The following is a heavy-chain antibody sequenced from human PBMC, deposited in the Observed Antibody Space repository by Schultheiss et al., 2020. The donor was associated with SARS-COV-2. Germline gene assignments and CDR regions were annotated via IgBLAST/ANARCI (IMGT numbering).Heavy chain of an antibody. CDR3: ARDRGGAGTFDY. Sequence: SETLSLTCTVSGGSISSYYWSWIRQPAGKGLEWIGYIYHSGSTYYNPSLKSRVTISVDRSKNQFSLKLSSVTAADTAVYYCARDRGGAGTFDYWGQGTLVTVSS. V-gene: IGHV4-59*01. J-gene: IGHJ4*02. CDR2: IYHSGST. CDR1: GGSISSYY. D-gene: IGHD6-19*01.